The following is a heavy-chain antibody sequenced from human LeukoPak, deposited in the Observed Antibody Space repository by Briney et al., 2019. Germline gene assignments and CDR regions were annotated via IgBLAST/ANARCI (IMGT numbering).Heavy chain of an antibody. Sequence: SGTLSLTCAVSGYSISSGYYWGWIRQPPGKGLEWIGSIYHSGSTYYNPSLKSRVTISVDTSKNQFSLKLSSVTAADTAVYYCARVYYDILTGYYNWFDPWGQGTLVTVSS. CDR2: IYHSGST. V-gene: IGHV4-38-2*01. J-gene: IGHJ5*02. CDR3: ARVYYDILTGYYNWFDP. D-gene: IGHD3-9*01. CDR1: GYSISSGYY.